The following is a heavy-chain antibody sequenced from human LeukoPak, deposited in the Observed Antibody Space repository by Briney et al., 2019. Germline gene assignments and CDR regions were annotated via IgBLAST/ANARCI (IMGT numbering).Heavy chain of an antibody. CDR2: FCTTVSS. CDR1: GGSLIGSY. D-gene: IGHD1-26*01. CDR3: ARDGFGSWNYLGH. V-gene: IGHV4-59*01. Sequence: SLTVSLTCTVSGGSLIGSYWSWIRQPPGKGLEWIGHFCTTVSSYYHPSLRRRVTISLVTSQNQFSLTLNSVSAADSAVYYCARDGFGSWNYLGHWGQGAQVTVS. J-gene: IGHJ4*01.